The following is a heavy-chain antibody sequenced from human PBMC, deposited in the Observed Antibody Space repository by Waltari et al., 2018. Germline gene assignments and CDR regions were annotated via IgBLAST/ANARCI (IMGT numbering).Heavy chain of an antibody. Sequence: QVQLVESGGGGVQPGRSLRLPCAASGFSFSSFGMHGVRQAPGKGLEWVTIISFDGTNKYYADSVKGRFTISRDNSKNMLFLQINSLRPEDTAVYYCAKGERAFDVWGQGTMVTVSS. CDR3: AKGERAFDV. CDR1: GFSFSSFG. J-gene: IGHJ3*01. CDR2: ISFDGTNK. V-gene: IGHV3-30*18.